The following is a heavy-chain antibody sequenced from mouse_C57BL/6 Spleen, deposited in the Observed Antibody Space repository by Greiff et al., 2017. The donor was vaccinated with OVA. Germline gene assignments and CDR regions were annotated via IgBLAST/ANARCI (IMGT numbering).Heavy chain of an antibody. D-gene: IGHD2-10*01. Sequence: EVQGVESGGGLVKPGGSLKLSCAASGFTFSDYGMHWVRQAPEKGLEWVAYISSGSSTIYYADTVKGRFTISRDNAKNTLFLQMTSLRSEDTAMYYCARAYYGNYAGFAYWGQGTLVTVSA. J-gene: IGHJ3*01. CDR2: ISSGSSTI. CDR1: GFTFSDYG. V-gene: IGHV5-17*01. CDR3: ARAYYGNYAGFAY.